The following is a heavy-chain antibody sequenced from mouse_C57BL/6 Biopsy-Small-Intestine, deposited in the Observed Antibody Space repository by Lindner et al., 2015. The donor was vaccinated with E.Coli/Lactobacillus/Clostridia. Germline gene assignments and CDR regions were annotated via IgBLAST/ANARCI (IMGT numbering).Heavy chain of an antibody. J-gene: IGHJ2*01. CDR2: FYPGSGSL. D-gene: IGHD1-3*01. CDR1: GYTFTDYT. Sequence: LQESGAELVKPGASVKLSCKASGYTFTDYTIHWIKQRSGQGLEWIGWFYPGSGSLKYNEKFRDKATLTADKSSTTVYMELGRLTSEDSAVYFCARHEKSGVIFDYWGQGTTLTVSS. V-gene: IGHV1-62-2*01. CDR3: ARHEKSGVIFDY.